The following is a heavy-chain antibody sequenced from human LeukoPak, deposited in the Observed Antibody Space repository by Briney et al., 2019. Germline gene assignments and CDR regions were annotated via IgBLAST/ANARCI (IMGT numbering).Heavy chain of an antibody. D-gene: IGHD1-26*01. CDR1: GFTFSSYG. Sequence: GGSLRLSCAASGFTFSSYGMHWVRQAPGKGLEWVAFIRYDGSNKYYADSVKGRFTISRDNSKNTLYLQMNSLRAEDTAVYYCARDVEVGASYPSDAFDIWGQGTMVTVSS. J-gene: IGHJ3*02. CDR2: IRYDGSNK. CDR3: ARDVEVGASYPSDAFDI. V-gene: IGHV3-30*02.